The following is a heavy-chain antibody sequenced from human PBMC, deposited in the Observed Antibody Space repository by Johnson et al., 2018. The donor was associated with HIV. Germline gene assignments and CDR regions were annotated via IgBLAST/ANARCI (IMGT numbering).Heavy chain of an antibody. J-gene: IGHJ3*02. Sequence: QVQLVESGGGVVQPGRSLRLSCVASGFTFSTYGMHWVRQVPGKGLAWVAVISYDGSNKYYADSVKGRFTISRDNSKNTLYLQMNSLRAEDTALYYCAKSTQASIVRESGPYGAFDIWGQGTMVTVSS. CDR2: ISYDGSNK. CDR3: AKSTQASIVRESGPYGAFDI. V-gene: IGHV3-30*18. D-gene: IGHD3-10*01. CDR1: GFTFSTYG.